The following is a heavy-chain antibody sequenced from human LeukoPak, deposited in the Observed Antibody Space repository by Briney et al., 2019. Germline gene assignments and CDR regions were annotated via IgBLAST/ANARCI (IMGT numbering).Heavy chain of an antibody. CDR1: GFTFSNYA. D-gene: IGHD6-13*01. CDR3: ARDMNTSSCLDY. CDR2: ISGSGGST. V-gene: IGHV3-23*01. J-gene: IGHJ4*02. Sequence: GGSLRLSCAASGFTFSNYAMSWVRQAPGKGLEWVSAISGSGGSTYYSDSVKGRFTISRDNSKNTLYLQMNSLRAEDTAVYFCARDMNTSSCLDYWGQGTLVSVSS.